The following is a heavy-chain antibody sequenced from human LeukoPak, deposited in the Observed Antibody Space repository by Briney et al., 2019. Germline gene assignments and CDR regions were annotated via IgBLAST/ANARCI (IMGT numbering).Heavy chain of an antibody. CDR3: ARLWFGESNWFDP. Sequence: GGSLRLSCAASGFTVSSNYMSWVRQAPGKGLEWVSVMYSGGSTNYADSVKGRFIISRDNSKNTLYLQMNSVRAEDTAVYYCARLWFGESNWFDPWGQGTLVTVSS. CDR1: GFTVSSNY. CDR2: MYSGGST. D-gene: IGHD3-10*01. J-gene: IGHJ5*02. V-gene: IGHV3-53*01.